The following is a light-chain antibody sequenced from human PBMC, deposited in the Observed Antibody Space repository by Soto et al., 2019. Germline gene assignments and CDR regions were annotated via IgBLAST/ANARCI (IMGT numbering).Light chain of an antibody. Sequence: IQWNQSQSFLSXXVGDXVTIXXRASQGISNYLAWYQQEPGNAPKLLIYATSNLKSGVPSRFSGSGSGTEFTLTISSLQPEDFATYYCQQLRSYPLTFGGGTKVDIK. J-gene: IGKJ4*01. V-gene: IGKV1-9*01. CDR3: QQLRSYPLT. CDR2: ATS. CDR1: QGISNY.